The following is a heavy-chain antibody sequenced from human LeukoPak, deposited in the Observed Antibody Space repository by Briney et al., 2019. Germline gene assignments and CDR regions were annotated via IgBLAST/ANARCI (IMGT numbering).Heavy chain of an antibody. J-gene: IGHJ4*02. V-gene: IGHV1-2*02. Sequence: ASVTVSCKASGYTFTGHYMHWVRQAPGQGLEWLGWTNPNSGGTSYAQKFQDRVTMTRDTSISTAYMELSRLRSDDSAVYYCARGPSTAVTNRNYFDYWGQGTLVTVSS. D-gene: IGHD4-17*01. CDR1: GYTFTGHY. CDR2: TNPNSGGT. CDR3: ARGPSTAVTNRNYFDY.